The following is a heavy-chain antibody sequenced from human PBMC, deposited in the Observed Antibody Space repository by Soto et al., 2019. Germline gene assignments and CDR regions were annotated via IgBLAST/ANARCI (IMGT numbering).Heavy chain of an antibody. J-gene: IGHJ4*02. CDR1: GGSVSSYC. Sequence: SEALSRTGAGCGGSVSSYCWSWIRQPPGKGLEWIGYIYYSGSTNYNPSLKSRVTISVDTSKNQFSLKLSSVTAADTAVYYCARDDYSYGYFDYWGQGTLVPVSS. CDR2: IYYSGST. CDR3: ARDDYSYGYFDY. V-gene: IGHV4-59*02. D-gene: IGHD5-18*01.